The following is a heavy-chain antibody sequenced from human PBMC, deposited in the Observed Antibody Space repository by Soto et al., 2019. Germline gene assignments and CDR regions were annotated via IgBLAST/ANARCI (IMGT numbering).Heavy chain of an antibody. CDR1: GYTFTDYY. D-gene: IGHD3-22*01. J-gene: IGHJ5*02. CDR3: ARGTTYYYDSSGYQAS. V-gene: IGHV1-2*02. CDR2: INPNSGGT. Sequence: ASVKVSCKASGYTFTDYYMHWVRQAPGQGLEWMGWINPNSGGTHYAQKFQGRVTMTRDTSISTAYMELSRLRSDDTAVYYCARGTTYYYDSSGYQASWGQGTLVTVSS.